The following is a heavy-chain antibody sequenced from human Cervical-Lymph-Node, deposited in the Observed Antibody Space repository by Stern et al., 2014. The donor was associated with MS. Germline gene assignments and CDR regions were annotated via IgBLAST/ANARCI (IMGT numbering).Heavy chain of an antibody. V-gene: IGHV1-69*01. CDR3: STYGDDFGMDI. D-gene: IGHD4-17*01. CDR2: IMPIFRAT. CDR1: GGTSTKYA. J-gene: IGHJ6*02. Sequence: VQLVESGAEVKKPGSSVTVSCKASGGTSTKYAISWARQPPGQGLEWMGGIMPIFRATYYAQRFQGRVTITADESTSTAYMELSSLTSEDTAIYYCSTYGDDFGMDIWGQGTTVTVSS.